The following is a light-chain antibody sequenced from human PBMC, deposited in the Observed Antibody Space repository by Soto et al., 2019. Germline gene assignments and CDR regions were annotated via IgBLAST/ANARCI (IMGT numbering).Light chain of an antibody. V-gene: IGKV4-1*01. J-gene: IGKJ2*01. CDR1: QSLLYSSNNKNY. CDR3: QQYFSTPNPPT. Sequence: DIVMTQSPDSLAVSLGERATINCKSSQSLLYSSNNKNYLAWYQQESGQPPKLLIDWASTRKSGVPDRFSGSGTGSDFTLTISSVQAEDVAVFDCQQYFSTPNPPTFGQGTKLEIK. CDR2: WAS.